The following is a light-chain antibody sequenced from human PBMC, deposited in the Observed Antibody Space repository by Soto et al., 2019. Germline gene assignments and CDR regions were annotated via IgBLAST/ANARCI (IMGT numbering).Light chain of an antibody. CDR2: GAS. Sequence: EIVLTQFHGTLSLSLGERATLSCRTSHSVDSTQLAWYQQKPGQAPRLLIYGASGRATGIPDRFSGSGSGTDFTLTINRLEPEDFAVYYCEQYDKSITFGGGTKVDIK. J-gene: IGKJ4*01. CDR1: HSVDSTQ. CDR3: EQYDKSIT. V-gene: IGKV3-20*01.